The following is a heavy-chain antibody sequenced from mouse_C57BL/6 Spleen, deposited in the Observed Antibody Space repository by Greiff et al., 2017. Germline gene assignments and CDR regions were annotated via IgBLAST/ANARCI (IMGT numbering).Heavy chain of an antibody. CDR3: ARSRYDGYYEAY. V-gene: IGHV1-82*01. D-gene: IGHD2-3*01. CDR2: IYPGDGDP. Sequence: VKLMESGPELVKPGASVKISCKASGYAFSSSWMNWVKQRPGKGLEWIGRIYPGDGDPNYNGKFKGKATLTAEKSSSTAYMQLSSLTSDDSAVYCCARSRYDGYYEAYRGQGTLVTVSA. J-gene: IGHJ3*01. CDR1: GYAFSSSW.